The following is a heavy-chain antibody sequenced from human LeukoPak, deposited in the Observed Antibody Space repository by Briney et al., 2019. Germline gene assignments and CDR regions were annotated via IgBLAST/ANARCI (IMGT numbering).Heavy chain of an antibody. CDR3: ARGINGHYDY. J-gene: IGHJ4*02. Sequence: PGESLRISCAGSGYTFTNYWIAWVRQMPGKDLACVGIIWLGSSFTRYNPSLQGLVTISADKSISTAYPQWTTLRASDTAKYYCARGINGHYDYWGQGTLVTVSS. CDR2: IWLGSSFT. CDR1: GYTFTNYW. D-gene: IGHD2-8*01. V-gene: IGHV5-51*01.